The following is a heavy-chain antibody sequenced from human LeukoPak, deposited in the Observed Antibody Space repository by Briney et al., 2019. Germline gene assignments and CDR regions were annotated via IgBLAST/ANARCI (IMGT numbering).Heavy chain of an antibody. CDR3: ASTGNYYFHY. CDR1: EFTVDSNY. V-gene: IGHV3-53*01. CDR2: IYSGGST. D-gene: IGHD1-14*01. J-gene: IGHJ4*02. Sequence: PGGSLRLSSAASEFTVDSNYMNWVRQAPGKGLEWVSVIYSGGSTYYADSVKGRFTISRDNSKNTLYLQMNSLRAEDTAAYYCASTGNYYFHYWGQGTLVTVSS.